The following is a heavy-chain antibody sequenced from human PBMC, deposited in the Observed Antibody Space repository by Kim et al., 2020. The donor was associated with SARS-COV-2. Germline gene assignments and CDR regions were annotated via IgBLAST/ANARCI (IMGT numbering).Heavy chain of an antibody. CDR3: AKDLSGYSGYDTDGYFDY. Sequence: GGSLRLSCAASGFTFSSYAMSWVRQAPGKGLEWVSAISGSGGSTYYADSVKGRFTISRDNSKNTLYLQMNSLRAEDTAVYYCAKDLSGYSGYDTDGYFDYWGQGTLVTVSS. CDR2: ISGSGGST. V-gene: IGHV3-23*01. CDR1: GFTFSSYA. D-gene: IGHD5-12*01. J-gene: IGHJ4*02.